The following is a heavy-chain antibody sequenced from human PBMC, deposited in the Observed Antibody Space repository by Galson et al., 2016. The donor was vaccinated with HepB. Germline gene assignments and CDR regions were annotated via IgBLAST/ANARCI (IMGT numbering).Heavy chain of an antibody. CDR1: GYTFTSYA. CDR3: ARAPGGTMLRGVIGY. Sequence: SVKVSCKASGYTFTSYAIHWVRQAPGQRLEWMGWINAGNGYTKYSQKFQDRVNITRDRSASTAYMDLSSLRSEDTALYYCARAPGGTMLRGVIGYWGQGTLVTVSS. D-gene: IGHD3-10*01. CDR2: INAGNGYT. J-gene: IGHJ4*02. V-gene: IGHV1-3*01.